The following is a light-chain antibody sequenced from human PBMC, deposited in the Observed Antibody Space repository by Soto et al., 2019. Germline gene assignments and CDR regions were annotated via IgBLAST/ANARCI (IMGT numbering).Light chain of an antibody. CDR1: SGHSSYI. Sequence: QSVLTQSSSASASLGSSVKLTCTLSSGHSSYIIAWHQQQPGKAPRYLMKLEGSGSYNKGSGVPDRFSGSSSGADRYLTISHLQSEDEADYYCETRHSNPHVVFGGGTKVTVL. CDR3: ETRHSNPHVV. CDR2: LEGSGSY. J-gene: IGLJ2*01. V-gene: IGLV4-60*03.